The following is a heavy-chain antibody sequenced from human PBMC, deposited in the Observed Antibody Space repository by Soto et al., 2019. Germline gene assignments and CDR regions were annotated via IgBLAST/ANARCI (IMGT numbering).Heavy chain of an antibody. V-gene: IGHV1-46*01. D-gene: IGHD3-10*01. CDR3: ARAAGRFGDLFWFDP. CDR2: INPRGFFT. Sequence: QVQLVQSGAEVKKPGASVKVSCKASGYTFTSYNIHWVRQAPGQGLEWVGMINPRGFFTTYAQKFRCRVTMTGDTSTSVVYMELTNLRSEDTAVYYCARAAGRFGDLFWFDPWGQGTLVSVSS. CDR1: GYTFTSYN. J-gene: IGHJ5*02.